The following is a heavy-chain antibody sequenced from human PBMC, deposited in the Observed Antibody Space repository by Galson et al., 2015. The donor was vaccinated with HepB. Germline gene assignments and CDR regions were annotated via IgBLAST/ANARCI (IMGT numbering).Heavy chain of an antibody. Sequence: SVKVSCKASGYSFSSYSITWVRQAPGQGLEWMGWISAYNRDTNYAQRFQGRVTMTTDTSTCTAYMELRSLRSDDTAVYYCARGAFVVVVRASLNNWLDPWGQGTLVTVSS. CDR2: ISAYNRDT. J-gene: IGHJ5*02. D-gene: IGHD2-15*01. CDR1: GYSFSSYS. CDR3: ARGAFVVVVRASLNNWLDP. V-gene: IGHV1-18*01.